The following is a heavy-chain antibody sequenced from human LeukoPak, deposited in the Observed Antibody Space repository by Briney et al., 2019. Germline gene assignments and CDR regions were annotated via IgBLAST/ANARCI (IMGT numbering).Heavy chain of an antibody. V-gene: IGHV3-48*03. CDR1: GFTFSSYA. J-gene: IGHJ5*02. Sequence: GGSLRLSCAASGFTFSSYAMNWVRQAPGKGLEWVSYISSSGSTIYYADSVKGRFTISRDNAKNSLYLQMNSLRAEDTAVYYCARDSSGYFHWFDPWGQGTLVTVSS. CDR3: ARDSSGYFHWFDP. D-gene: IGHD3-22*01. CDR2: ISSSGSTI.